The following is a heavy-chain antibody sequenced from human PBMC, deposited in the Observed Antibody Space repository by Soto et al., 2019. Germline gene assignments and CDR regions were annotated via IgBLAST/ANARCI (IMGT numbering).Heavy chain of an antibody. J-gene: IGHJ4*02. CDR1: GGSINSGAYY. V-gene: IGHV4-31*03. Sequence: SETLSLTCTVSGGSINSGAYYWSWIRQHPGKGLEWIGYIHFSGSTYYNPSLKSRPTISADTSKNQFSLRLSSVTAADTAVYYCARDQGVSYFDYWGQGALVTVSS. D-gene: IGHD6-13*01. CDR3: ARDQGVSYFDY. CDR2: IHFSGST.